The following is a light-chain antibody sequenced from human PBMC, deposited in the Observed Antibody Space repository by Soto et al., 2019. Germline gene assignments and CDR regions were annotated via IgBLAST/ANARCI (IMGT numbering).Light chain of an antibody. V-gene: IGKV1-27*01. CDR1: QGIGTY. CDR2: AAS. CDR3: QKYNRAPLT. J-gene: IGKJ4*01. Sequence: QMTQSPSSLSASIGDRVTITCRASQGIGTYLAWYQQRPGKVPQLLISAASTLQSGVPSRFSGSGSGTDFTLTINSLQPEDASTYYCQKYNRAPLTFGGETKVE.